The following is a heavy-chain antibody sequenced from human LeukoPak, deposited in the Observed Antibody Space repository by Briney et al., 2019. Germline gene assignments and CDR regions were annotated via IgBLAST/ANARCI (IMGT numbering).Heavy chain of an antibody. D-gene: IGHD3-3*01. V-gene: IGHV1-69*13. Sequence: PVASVKVSCKASGGTFSSYAISWVRQAPGQGLEWMGGIIPIFGTANYAQKFQGRVTITADESTSTAYMELSSLRSEDTAVYYCASLDMRTGAGYDFWSGPDDAFDIWGQGTMVTVSS. CDR3: ASLDMRTGAGYDFWSGPDDAFDI. CDR2: IIPIFGTA. CDR1: GGTFSSYA. J-gene: IGHJ3*02.